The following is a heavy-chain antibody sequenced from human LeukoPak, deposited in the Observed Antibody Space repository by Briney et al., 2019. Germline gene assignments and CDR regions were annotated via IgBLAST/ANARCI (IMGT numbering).Heavy chain of an antibody. J-gene: IGHJ6*02. V-gene: IGHV3-7*01. CDR2: IKQDGSEQ. CDR3: ASDPHHASRMDV. CDR1: GFIFRNYW. Sequence: RGSLRLSCAAYGFIFRNYWMNWVRKAPGKGLEWVANIKQDGSEQYYVGSVKGRFTISRDNAKNSLYLQMNSLRAEDTAVYYCASDPHHASRMDVWGQGTTVTVSS. D-gene: IGHD1-14*01.